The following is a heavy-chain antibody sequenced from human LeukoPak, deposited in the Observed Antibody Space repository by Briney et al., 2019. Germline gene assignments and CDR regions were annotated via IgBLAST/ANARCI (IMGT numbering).Heavy chain of an antibody. CDR3: AREWDSGITFGGIIVSWFDP. V-gene: IGHV4-34*01. Sequence: SETLSLTCAVYGGSFSGYYWSWIRQPPGKGLEWIGEINHSGSTNYNPSLKSRVTTSLDTSKNHFSLKLSSVTAADAAVYYCAREWDSGITFGGIIVSWFDPWGQGTLVTVSS. D-gene: IGHD3-16*02. CDR1: GGSFSGYY. J-gene: IGHJ5*02. CDR2: INHSGST.